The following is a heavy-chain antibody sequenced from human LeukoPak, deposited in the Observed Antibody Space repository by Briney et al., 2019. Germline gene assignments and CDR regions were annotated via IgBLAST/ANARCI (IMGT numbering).Heavy chain of an antibody. CDR3: ARLGIVATTFDY. D-gene: IGHD5-12*01. J-gene: IGHJ4*02. Sequence: PSGTLSLTCAVSGGSISSSNWWSWIRQPPGKGLEWIGSIYHSGSTYYNPSLKSRVTISVDTSKNQFSLKLSSVTAADTAVYYCARLGIVATTFDYWGQGTLVTVSS. CDR1: GGSISSSNW. V-gene: IGHV4-4*02. CDR2: IYHSGST.